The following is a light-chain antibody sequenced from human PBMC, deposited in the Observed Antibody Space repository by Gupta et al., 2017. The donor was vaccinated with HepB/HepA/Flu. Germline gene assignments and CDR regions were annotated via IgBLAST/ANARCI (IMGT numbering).Light chain of an antibody. CDR1: QSLSSW. V-gene: IGKV1-5*03. Sequence: DIQMTQSPSTLSASVGDRVTITCRASQSLSSWLAWYQHKPGKAPKLLIYKAASLASGVPSRFSGSGSGTEFTLTILSLQADDFATYYCQQNNSYWTFGQGTKVEIK. J-gene: IGKJ1*01. CDR3: QQNNSYWT. CDR2: KAA.